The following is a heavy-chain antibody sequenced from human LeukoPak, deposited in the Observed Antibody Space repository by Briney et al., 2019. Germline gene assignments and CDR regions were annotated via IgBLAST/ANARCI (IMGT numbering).Heavy chain of an antibody. V-gene: IGHV4-59*01. CDR3: AKGATIIGDYFDY. J-gene: IGHJ4*02. CDR2: IYYNGNT. Sequence: PSETLSLTYTVSGGSISSYFWSWIRQPPGKELEWIGYIYYNGNTNYNPSLKCRVTISVDTSKNQLSLKLSSVTAADTAVYYCAKGATIIGDYFDYWGQGTLVTVSS. D-gene: IGHD5-24*01. CDR1: GGSISSYF.